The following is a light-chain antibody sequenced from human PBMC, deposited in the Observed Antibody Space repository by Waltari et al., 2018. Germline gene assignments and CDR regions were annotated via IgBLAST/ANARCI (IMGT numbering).Light chain of an antibody. CDR3: GSWDTSLNTGL. Sequence: QSVLTQPPSVSAAPGQKVTISCSGSSSNIVNSHISWYQQPPGAAPKLLIYENNRRPHGIPDGFPCPESGTSATLDITGLQTGDEGDYYCGSWDTSLNTGLFGGGTKLTVL. CDR1: SSNIVNSH. CDR2: ENN. V-gene: IGLV1-51*01. J-gene: IGLJ3*02.